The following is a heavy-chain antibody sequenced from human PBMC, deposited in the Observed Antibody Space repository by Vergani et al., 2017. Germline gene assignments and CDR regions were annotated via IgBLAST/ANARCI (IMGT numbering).Heavy chain of an antibody. Sequence: EVQLVESGGGLIHPGGSLRLSCEGSGFSFSGYWLHWVRQSPEKGLVWVSRIKSDGSITNYADCVKGRFTIFRDNAKNTLYLEMNSLRGDDTAIYYCVRARCSGPCFMSNWFDSWGRGPWSPSPQ. D-gene: IGHD5-12*01. CDR1: GFSFSGYW. CDR2: IKSDGSIT. J-gene: IGHJ5*01. V-gene: IGHV3-74*01. CDR3: VRARCSGPCFMSNWFDS.